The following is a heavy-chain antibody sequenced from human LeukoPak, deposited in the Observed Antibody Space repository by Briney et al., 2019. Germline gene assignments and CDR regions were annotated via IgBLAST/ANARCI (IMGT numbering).Heavy chain of an antibody. Sequence: SETLSLTCTVSGGSINSYYWSWIRQPPGKGLEWIGYMYHTGSSNYNHSLKSRVTISLDIPKNQFSLKLNSVTAADTAVYYCVRDQGGSSYRHAFDLWGQGTMVTVSS. CDR1: GGSINSYY. CDR2: MYHTGSS. D-gene: IGHD2-15*01. CDR3: VRDQGGSSYRHAFDL. V-gene: IGHV4-4*08. J-gene: IGHJ3*01.